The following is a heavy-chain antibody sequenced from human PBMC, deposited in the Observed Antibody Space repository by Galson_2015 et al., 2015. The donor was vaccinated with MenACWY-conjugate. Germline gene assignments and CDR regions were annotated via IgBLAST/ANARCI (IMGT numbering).Heavy chain of an antibody. Sequence: SLRLSCAASGFSISRYGMHWVRQAPGKGLEWVAVLRSDGSDEYYVDSVKGRFTIPRDNSKNTLYLQMNSLRAEDTAVYYCARDALVVAPAATFRWFDPWGQGTLVTVSS. CDR2: LRSDGSDE. V-gene: IGHV3-33*01. D-gene: IGHD2-2*01. CDR3: ARDALVVAPAATFRWFDP. CDR1: GFSISRYG. J-gene: IGHJ5*02.